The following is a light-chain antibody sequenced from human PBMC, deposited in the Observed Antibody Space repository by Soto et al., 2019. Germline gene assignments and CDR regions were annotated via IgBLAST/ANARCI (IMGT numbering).Light chain of an antibody. J-gene: IGKJ4*01. CDR1: QGVSSK. Sequence: EKVMTQSPATLSVSPGERVTLSCRASQGVSSKLAWYQHKRGQAPRLLNYGASTRATGIPARFSGSGSETEFTLTISSLQSEDFAVYYCQQYTSWPLTFGGGTKVEIK. V-gene: IGKV3-15*01. CDR2: GAS. CDR3: QQYTSWPLT.